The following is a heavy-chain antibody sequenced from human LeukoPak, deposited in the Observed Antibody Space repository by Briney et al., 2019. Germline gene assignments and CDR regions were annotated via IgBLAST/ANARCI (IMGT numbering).Heavy chain of an antibody. J-gene: IGHJ6*02. V-gene: IGHV4-34*01. CDR2: INHSGST. CDR1: GFTFSSYS. D-gene: IGHD5-18*01. Sequence: GSLRLSCAASGFTFSSYSMNWVRQAPGKGLEWIGEINHSGSTNHNPSLKSRVTISVDTSKNQFSLKLSSVTAADTAVYYCARRGYSYGYPYYYGMDVWGQGTTVTVSS. CDR3: ARRGYSYGYPYYYGMDV.